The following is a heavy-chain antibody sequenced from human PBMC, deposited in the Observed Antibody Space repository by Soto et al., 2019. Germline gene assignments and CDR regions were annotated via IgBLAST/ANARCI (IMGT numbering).Heavy chain of an antibody. Sequence: QVQLVESGGGVVQPGRSLRLPCAASGFSSSSYGMQWVRQAPGKGLERVAVISYDGSNKYYADSVKDRFTISRDNSKKTLYLQMNSLRADDTAVYYCVAGQYFFDYCGQGTLVTVSS. CDR2: ISYDGSNK. CDR3: VAGQYFFDY. V-gene: IGHV3-30*03. CDR1: GFSSSSYG. J-gene: IGHJ4*02. D-gene: IGHD6-19*01.